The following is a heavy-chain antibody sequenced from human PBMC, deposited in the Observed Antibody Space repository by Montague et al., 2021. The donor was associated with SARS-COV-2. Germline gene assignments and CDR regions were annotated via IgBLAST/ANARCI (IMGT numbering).Heavy chain of an antibody. D-gene: IGHD5-18*01. CDR1: GASFSGYH. V-gene: IGHV4-34*12. CDR3: AKVSHIYVTRGLRSGWFDP. Sequence: SETLSLTCTVYGASFSGYHWTWIRQSPGRGLEWIGYIIHSGKTSYNPSLQSRLTISVDTYKKHFSLRLSSVTAADTAVYFCAKVSHIYVTRGLRSGWFDPWGQGTMVTVSS. CDR2: IIHSGKT. J-gene: IGHJ5*02.